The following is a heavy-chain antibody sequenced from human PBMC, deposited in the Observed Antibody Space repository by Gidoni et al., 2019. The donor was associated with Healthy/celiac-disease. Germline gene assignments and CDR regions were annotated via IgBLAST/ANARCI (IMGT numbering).Heavy chain of an antibody. J-gene: IGHJ2*01. CDR1: GGSFSGYY. CDR2: INQSGST. V-gene: IGHV4-34*01. CDR3: ARVPSRPPRIAVAPRYFDL. D-gene: IGHD6-19*01. Sequence: QVQLQQWGAGLLKPSETLSLTCAVYGGSFSGYYWSWIRQPPGKGLEWIGEINQSGSTNYNPSLKSRVTISVDTSKNQFSLKLSSVTAADTAVYYCARVPSRPPRIAVAPRYFDLWGRGTLVTVSS.